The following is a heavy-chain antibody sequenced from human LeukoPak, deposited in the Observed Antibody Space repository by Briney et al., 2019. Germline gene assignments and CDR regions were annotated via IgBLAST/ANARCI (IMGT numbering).Heavy chain of an antibody. CDR2: VHHSGRT. CDR3: ARGLRAARLPTGY. V-gene: IGHV4-4*02. Sequence: SETLSLTCAVSGYSISSGYWWSWVRQPPGEGLEWIGEVHHSGRTNYNPSLKSRVTMSVDKSKNQFSLKLTSVTAADTAVYYCARGLRAARLPTGYWGQGTLVTVSS. D-gene: IGHD6-6*01. CDR1: GYSISSGYW. J-gene: IGHJ4*02.